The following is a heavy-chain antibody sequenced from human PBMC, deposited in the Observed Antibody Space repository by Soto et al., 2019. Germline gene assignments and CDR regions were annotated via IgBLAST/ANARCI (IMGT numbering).Heavy chain of an antibody. Sequence: LVKVACKASGYSFSTDVISWLRQAPRQGLEWMGWISTSNGYTNYAQKFQGRVSMTTDTSTNTAYMEVRSLRSDDTAFYFCARDRSFALLEWSPSDSYGMDVSGQWTSVTVSS. CDR3: ARDRSFALLEWSPSDSYGMDV. J-gene: IGHJ6*02. CDR2: ISTSNGYT. D-gene: IGHD3-3*01. CDR1: GYSFSTDV. V-gene: IGHV1-18*01.